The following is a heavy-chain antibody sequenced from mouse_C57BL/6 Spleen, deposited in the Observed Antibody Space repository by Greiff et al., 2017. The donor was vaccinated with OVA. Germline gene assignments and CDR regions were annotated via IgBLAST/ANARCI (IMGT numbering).Heavy chain of an antibody. CDR2: IDPENGDT. CDR1: GFNIKDDY. V-gene: IGHV14-4*01. CDR3: TTSSGYDAGYYYAMDY. D-gene: IGHD2-2*01. J-gene: IGHJ4*01. Sequence: EVQLQQSGAELVRPGASVKLSCTASGFNIKDDYMHWVKQRPEQGLEWIGWIDPENGDTEYASKFQGKATITADTSSNTAYLQLSSLTSEETAVYYCTTSSGYDAGYYYAMDYWGQGTSVTVSS.